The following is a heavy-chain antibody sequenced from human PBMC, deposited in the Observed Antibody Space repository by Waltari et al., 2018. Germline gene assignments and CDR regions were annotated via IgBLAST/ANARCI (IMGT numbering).Heavy chain of an antibody. J-gene: IGHJ4*02. CDR1: GFTFSSYW. Sequence: ELQLVESGGGLVQPGGSLRLSCAASGFTFSSYWMSWDRQAPGNGIEWVANIKQDGRGRFSVDPVNGRVTTSRCNASNSLYLQMNSLSAEDTAVYYCARGRAVLCGGQGARATVSS. CDR2: IKQDGRGR. V-gene: IGHV3-7*01. D-gene: IGHD6-19*01. CDR3: ARGRAVLC.